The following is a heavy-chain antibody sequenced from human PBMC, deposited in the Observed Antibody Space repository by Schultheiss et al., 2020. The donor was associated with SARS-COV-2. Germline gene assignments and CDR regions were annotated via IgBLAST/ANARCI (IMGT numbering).Heavy chain of an antibody. CDR1: GFTFTNYA. CDR2: ISGSGGST. CDR3: RDYYYEGSGYYYRRDY. V-gene: IGHV3-23*01. J-gene: IGHJ4*02. D-gene: IGHD3-22*01. Sequence: GGSLRLSCAASGFTFTNYAMSWVRQAPGKGLEWVSAISGSGGSTYYADSVKGRFTISRDNSKNTLYLQMNSLKTEDTAVYYCRDYYYEGSGYYYRRDYWGQGTLVTVSS.